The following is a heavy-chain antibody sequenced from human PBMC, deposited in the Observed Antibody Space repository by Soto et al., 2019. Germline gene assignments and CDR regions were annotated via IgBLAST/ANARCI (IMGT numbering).Heavy chain of an antibody. V-gene: IGHV3-15*01. Sequence: GGSLRLSCAASGFTFTNAWMNWVRQAPGKGLEWVGRIKSKSVGGTVNYAAPVKGRFTISRDDSGNTLYLQMNSLKTEDTAVYYCATCGGDCYLNYWGQGALVTVPQ. CDR1: GFTFTNAW. CDR2: IKSKSVGGTV. D-gene: IGHD2-21*02. CDR3: ATCGGDCYLNY. J-gene: IGHJ4*02.